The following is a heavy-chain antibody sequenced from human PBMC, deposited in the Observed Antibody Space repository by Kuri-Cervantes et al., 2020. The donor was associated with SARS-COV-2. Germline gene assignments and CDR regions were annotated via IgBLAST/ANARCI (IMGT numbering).Heavy chain of an antibody. CDR3: VTSLPRSGWDGGDAFDI. CDR2: IYNSGST. CDR1: GDSITISSYY. V-gene: IGHV4-39*01. Sequence: ESLKISCTVSGDSITISSYYWGWIRQPPGKGLEWIGNIYNSGSTYYNPSLKSRVTISVDTSKKQFSLKLSSVTAADTAMYYCVTSLPRSGWDGGDAFDIWGQGTMVTVSS. D-gene: IGHD6-19*01. J-gene: IGHJ3*02.